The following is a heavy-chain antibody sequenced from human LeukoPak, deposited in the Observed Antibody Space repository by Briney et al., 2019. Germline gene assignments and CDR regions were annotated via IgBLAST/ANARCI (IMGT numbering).Heavy chain of an antibody. D-gene: IGHD1-26*01. CDR2: ISSSGSTI. V-gene: IGHV3-11*01. Sequence: KAGRSLRLSCAAFGFTFSDHYMSWIRQAPGEGLEWVSYISSSGSTIYYTDSVKGRFTISRDNAKISLYLQMNSLRAEDTAVYYCARAGATRWFDPWGQGTLVTVSS. J-gene: IGHJ5*02. CDR3: ARAGATRWFDP. CDR1: GFTFSDHY.